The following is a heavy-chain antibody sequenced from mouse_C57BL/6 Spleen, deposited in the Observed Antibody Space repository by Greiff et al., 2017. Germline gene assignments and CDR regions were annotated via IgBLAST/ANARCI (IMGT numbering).Heavy chain of an antibody. CDR2: FHPYNDDT. D-gene: IGHD1-1*01. Sequence: VQLQQSVAELVKPGASVKMSCKASGYTFTTYPIEWMKQNHGKSLEWIGNFHPYNDDTKYNEKFKGKATLTVEKSSSTVYLELSRLTSDDSAVYYCARLYGSSPGSFAYWGQGTLVTVSA. V-gene: IGHV1-47*01. CDR3: ARLYGSSPGSFAY. J-gene: IGHJ3*01. CDR1: GYTFTTYP.